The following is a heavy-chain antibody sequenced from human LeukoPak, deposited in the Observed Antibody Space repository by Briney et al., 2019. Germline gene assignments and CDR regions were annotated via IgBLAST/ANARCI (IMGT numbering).Heavy chain of an antibody. CDR3: VRDFWVFGRAPTEDY. D-gene: IGHD3-3*01. J-gene: IGHJ4*02. CDR1: GFTFSGSA. Sequence: GGSLRLSCAASGFTFSGSAMHWVRQASGKGLEWVGRIRSKANSYATAYAASVKGRFTISRDDSKNTAYLQMNSLRAEDTAVYYCVRDFWVFGRAPTEDYWGPGTLVTVSS. CDR2: IRSKANSYAT. V-gene: IGHV3-73*01.